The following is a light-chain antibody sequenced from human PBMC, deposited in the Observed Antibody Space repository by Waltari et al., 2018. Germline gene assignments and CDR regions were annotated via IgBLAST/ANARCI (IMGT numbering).Light chain of an antibody. Sequence: DTQLSQFPSTLAASVEDRVTITGRARDAINKWLAWYQQKPGKAPKVLIYDASTLQSGVPSRFSGSGSGTEFTLTIDSLQPDDFATYYCQQYNRFSPFGQGTNVEVK. CDR3: QQYNRFSP. CDR2: DAS. CDR1: DAINKW. V-gene: IGKV1-5*01. J-gene: IGKJ1*01.